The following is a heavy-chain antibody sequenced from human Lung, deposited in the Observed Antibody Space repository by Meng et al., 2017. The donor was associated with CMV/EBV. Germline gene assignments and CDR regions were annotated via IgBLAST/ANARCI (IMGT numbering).Heavy chain of an antibody. CDR1: GFKFSNYP. CDR2: ISFDGSNK. CDR3: ARDLKAAVTSYYYHYGLDV. D-gene: IGHD6-13*01. Sequence: GESXKISCAASGFKFSNYPVHWVRQAPGKGLEWVAVISFDGSNKFYAESAKGRFTISRDNSKNTLYLQMNSLRAEDTALYYCARDLKAAVTSYYYHYGLDVWGQGTTVTVSS. V-gene: IGHV3-30-3*01. J-gene: IGHJ6*02.